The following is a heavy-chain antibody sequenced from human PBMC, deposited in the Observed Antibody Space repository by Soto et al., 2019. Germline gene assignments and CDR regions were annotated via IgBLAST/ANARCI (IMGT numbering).Heavy chain of an antibody. CDR3: AREWDSGGYYVDY. J-gene: IGHJ4*02. CDR2: SYYNGIT. D-gene: IGHD3-22*01. CDR1: GASIRSYC. V-gene: IGHV4-30-4*01. Sequence: SETLSLTCTVSGASIRSYCWSWIRQPPGKGLEWIGYSYYNGITDYNPSLKSRVTISIDTSKYQFSLKVTSVTAADTAAYYCAREWDSGGYYVDYWGQGTLVTVSS.